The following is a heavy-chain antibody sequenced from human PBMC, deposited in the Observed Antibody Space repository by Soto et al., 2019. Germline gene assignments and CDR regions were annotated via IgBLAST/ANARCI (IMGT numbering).Heavy chain of an antibody. J-gene: IGHJ5*02. CDR3: ARLFDSSGYYHARWFDP. V-gene: IGHV4-59*01. CDR2: IYYSGST. Sequence: SETLSLTCTVSGGSISSYYWSWIRQPPGKGLEWIGYIYYSGSTNYNPSLKSRVTISVDTSKNQFSLKLSSVTAADTAVYYCARLFDSSGYYHARWFDPWGQGTLVTVSS. D-gene: IGHD3-22*01. CDR1: GGSISSYY.